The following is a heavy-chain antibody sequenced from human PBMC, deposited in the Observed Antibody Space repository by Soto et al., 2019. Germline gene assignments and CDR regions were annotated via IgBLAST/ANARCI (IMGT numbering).Heavy chain of an antibody. Sequence: QVQLVQSGAEVKKPGASVKVSCKASGYTFTSYDINWVRQATGQGLEWMGWMNPNSGNTGYAQKFQGRVTMTRNSSSSTAYLELSSMRSEDTAVYYCARGRTVTIPTNWGYWGQGTLVTV. J-gene: IGHJ4*02. CDR1: GYTFTSYD. V-gene: IGHV1-8*01. CDR3: ARGRTVTIPTNWGY. D-gene: IGHD4-17*01. CDR2: MNPNSGNT.